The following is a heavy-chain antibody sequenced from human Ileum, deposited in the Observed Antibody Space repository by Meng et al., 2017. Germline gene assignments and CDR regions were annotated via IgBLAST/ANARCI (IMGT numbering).Heavy chain of an antibody. CDR1: GGSISGYY. CDR3: ARHALSVAAAGTDLDS. Sequence: QVQLQESGPGLVKPSETLSLTCTASGGSISGYYWSWIRQPPGKGLEWIGYVYYSGSTNYTPSLKSRVAISVDTPRNQFSLRLSSVTAADTAVYYCARHALSVAAAGTDLDSWGQGALVTVSS. D-gene: IGHD6-13*01. V-gene: IGHV4-59*08. CDR2: VYYSGST. J-gene: IGHJ4*02.